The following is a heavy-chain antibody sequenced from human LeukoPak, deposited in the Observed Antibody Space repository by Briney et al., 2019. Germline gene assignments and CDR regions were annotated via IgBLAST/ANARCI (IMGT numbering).Heavy chain of an antibody. D-gene: IGHD2-2*01. Sequence: ASVKVSCKASVGTFSSYAISWVRQAPGEGLEWMGGSIPIFGTANYAQRFQGRVTTTADESTSTAYMELSSLRSEDTAVYYCARERPFQLPPYYYYGMDVWGKGTTVTVSS. CDR3: ARERPFQLPPYYYYGMDV. V-gene: IGHV1-69*13. J-gene: IGHJ6*04. CDR1: VGTFSSYA. CDR2: SIPIFGTA.